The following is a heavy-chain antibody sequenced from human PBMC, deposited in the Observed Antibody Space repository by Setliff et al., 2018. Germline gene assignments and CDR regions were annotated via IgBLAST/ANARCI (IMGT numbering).Heavy chain of an antibody. V-gene: IGHV3-30*03. CDR3: ARVASGWWWFDY. CDR1: GFTFSSYG. Sequence: GGSLRLSCAASGFTFSSYGIHWVRQAPGKGLEWVAVISYDGVKKYHADSVKGRFTMSRDNAKNTVYLQMNSLRAEDTAVYYCARVASGWWWFDYWGQGTLVTVS. D-gene: IGHD6-19*01. J-gene: IGHJ4*02. CDR2: ISYDGVKK.